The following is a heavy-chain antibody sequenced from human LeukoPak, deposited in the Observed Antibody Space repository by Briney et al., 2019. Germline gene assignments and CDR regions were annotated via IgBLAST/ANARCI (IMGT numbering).Heavy chain of an antibody. CDR1: GFTFNSYA. D-gene: IGHD2-15*01. V-gene: IGHV3-23*01. Sequence: GGSLRLSCAASGFTFNSYAMTWVRQAPGKGLEWVSVITSGGDTYYADSVKGRFSISRDNSKNTLYLQMSNLGAEDTAVYYCTKCAAGGGSCYGWYWGQGTLVTVSS. J-gene: IGHJ4*02. CDR2: ITSGGDT. CDR3: TKCAAGGGSCYGWY.